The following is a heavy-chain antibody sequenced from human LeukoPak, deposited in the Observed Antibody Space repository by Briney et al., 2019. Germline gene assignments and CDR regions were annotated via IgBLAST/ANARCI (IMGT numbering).Heavy chain of an antibody. Sequence: GGSLRLSCAASGFTFSSYAMTWVRQAPGKGLEWVSAINGGGDTTYYEDSAKGRITISRYNSNNTLYLQINNLRAEDTAIYYCAKAANYDILSGYYLDYWGQGTLVTVSS. CDR3: AKAANYDILSGYYLDY. V-gene: IGHV3-23*01. J-gene: IGHJ4*02. CDR2: INGGGDTT. CDR1: GFTFSSYA. D-gene: IGHD3-9*01.